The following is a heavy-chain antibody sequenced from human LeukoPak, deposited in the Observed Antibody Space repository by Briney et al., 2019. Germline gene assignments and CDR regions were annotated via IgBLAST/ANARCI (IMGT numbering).Heavy chain of an antibody. CDR2: IYTSGST. Sequence: SQTLSLTCTVSGGSISSGSYYWSWIRQPAGKGLEWIGRIYTSGSTNYNPSLKSRVTISVDRSKNQFSLKLSSVTAADTAVYYCARDPGGYDSTPAYWGQGTLVTVSS. D-gene: IGHD5-12*01. CDR3: ARDPGGYDSTPAY. CDR1: GGSISSGSYY. V-gene: IGHV4-61*02. J-gene: IGHJ4*02.